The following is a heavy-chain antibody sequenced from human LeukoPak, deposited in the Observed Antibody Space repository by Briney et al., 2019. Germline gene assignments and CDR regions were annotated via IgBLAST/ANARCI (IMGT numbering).Heavy chain of an antibody. CDR3: ARDVGYYYDSSGYRQPFDY. J-gene: IGHJ4*02. V-gene: IGHV1-18*01. D-gene: IGHD3-22*01. CDR2: ISAYNGNT. Sequence: ASVKVSCKASGYTFTSYGISWVRQAPGQGLEWMGWISAYNGNTNYAQKLQGRVTMTTDTSTSTAYMELRSLRSDDTAVYYCARDVGYYYDSSGYRQPFDYWGRGTLVTVSS. CDR1: GYTFTSYG.